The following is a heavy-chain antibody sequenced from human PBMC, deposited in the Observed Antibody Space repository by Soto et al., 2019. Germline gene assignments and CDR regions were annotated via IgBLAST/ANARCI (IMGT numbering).Heavy chain of an antibody. V-gene: IGHV1-69*13. CDR1: GGPFSSYA. Sequence: ASVKVSCKASGGPFSSYAISWVRQAPGQGLEWMGGIIPIFGTANYAQKFQGRVTITADESTSTAYMELSSLRSEDTAVYYCARAPLYYYDSSGYFLPDAVDIWGQGTMVTVS. J-gene: IGHJ3*02. D-gene: IGHD3-22*01. CDR3: ARAPLYYYDSSGYFLPDAVDI. CDR2: IIPIFGTA.